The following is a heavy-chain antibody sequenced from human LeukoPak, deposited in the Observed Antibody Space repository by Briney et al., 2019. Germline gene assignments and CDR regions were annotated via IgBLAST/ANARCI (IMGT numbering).Heavy chain of an antibody. CDR1: GFSLSTYA. J-gene: IGHJ5*02. CDR3: AKDRADNGDRLRFDP. D-gene: IGHD4-17*01. V-gene: IGHV3-23*01. CDR2: ISGAGGRT. Sequence: GGSLRLSCAVSGFSLSTYAMSWVRQAPGKGPEWVSAISGAGGRTYYADSVKGRFTISRDNSKNTLYLQMDSLRAEDTAVYYCAKDRADNGDRLRFDPWGQGTLVTVSS.